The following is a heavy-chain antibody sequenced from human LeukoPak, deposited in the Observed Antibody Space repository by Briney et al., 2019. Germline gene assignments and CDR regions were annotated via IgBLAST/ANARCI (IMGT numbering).Heavy chain of an antibody. CDR3: TYYYDSSGYRNY. Sequence: ASVKVSCKASGYTFTGYYMHWVRQAPGQGLEWMGRINPNSGGTNYAQKFQGRVTMTRDTSISTAYMELSRLRSDDTAVYYRTYYYDSSGYRNYWGQGTLVTVSS. CDR1: GYTFTGYY. CDR2: INPNSGGT. V-gene: IGHV1-2*06. J-gene: IGHJ4*02. D-gene: IGHD3-22*01.